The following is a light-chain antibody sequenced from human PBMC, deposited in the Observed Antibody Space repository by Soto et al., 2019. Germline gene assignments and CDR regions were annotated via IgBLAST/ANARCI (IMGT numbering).Light chain of an antibody. CDR2: YDS. CDR3: QVWESRIYYV. Sequence: SYELTQPPSVSVAPGKTARITCGGDGIGSKNVHWYQQRPGQAPVLVIYYDSDRPSGIPERFSGSNSGDTATLTISRVEAGDEADYYCQVWESRIYYVFGTGTKLTVL. J-gene: IGLJ1*01. CDR1: GIGSKN. V-gene: IGLV3-21*01.